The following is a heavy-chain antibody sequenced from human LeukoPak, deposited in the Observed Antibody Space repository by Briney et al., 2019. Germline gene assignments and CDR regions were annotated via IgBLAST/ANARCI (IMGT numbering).Heavy chain of an antibody. CDR3: AKGLVVAPWEGAFDI. CDR1: GFTFSSYA. J-gene: IGHJ3*02. Sequence: GGSLGLSCAASGFTFSSYAMSWVRQAPGKGLEWVSAISGSGGSTYYADSVKGRFTISRDNSKNTLYLQMNSLRAEDTAVYYCAKGLVVAPWEGAFDIWGQGTMVTVSS. CDR2: ISGSGGST. D-gene: IGHD3-22*01. V-gene: IGHV3-23*01.